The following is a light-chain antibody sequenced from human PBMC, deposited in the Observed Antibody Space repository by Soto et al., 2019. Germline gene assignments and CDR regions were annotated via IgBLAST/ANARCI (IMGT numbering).Light chain of an antibody. CDR1: QSVSNY. CDR3: QQRSNWPRFT. Sequence: EIVLTQSPAALSLSPGERATLSCRASQSVSNYLAWYQQKPGQAPRLLIYDASNRATGIPARFSGSGSGTDFTLTISSLEPEDFAVYYCQQRSNWPRFTFGQGTKVDIK. CDR2: DAS. V-gene: IGKV3-11*01. J-gene: IGKJ2*01.